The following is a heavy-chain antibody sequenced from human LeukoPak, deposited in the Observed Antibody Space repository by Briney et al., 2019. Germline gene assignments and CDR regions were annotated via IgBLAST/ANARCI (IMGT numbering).Heavy chain of an antibody. V-gene: IGHV1-2*02. CDR2: INPNSGGT. D-gene: IGHD3-9*01. J-gene: IGHJ6*03. CDR3: ARDRSLTGYYSSYYYYYYMDV. CDR1: GCTFTGYY. Sequence: ASVKVSCKASGCTFTGYYMHWVRQAPGQGLEWMGWINPNSGGTNYAQKFQGRVTMTRDTSISTAYMELSRLRSDDTAVYYCARDRSLTGYYSSYYYYYYMDVWGKGTTVTVSS.